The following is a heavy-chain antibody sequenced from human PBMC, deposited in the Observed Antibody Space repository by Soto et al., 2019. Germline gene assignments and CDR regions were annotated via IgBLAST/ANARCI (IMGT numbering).Heavy chain of an antibody. J-gene: IGHJ5*02. CDR3: ARGEYYDFWSAPGGWFDP. D-gene: IGHD3-3*01. CDR1: GCTFSSYA. V-gene: IGHV1-69*06. CDR2: IIPIFGTA. Sequence: SVKVSCKASGCTFSSYAISWVRQAPGQVLEWMGGIIPIFGTANYAQKFQGRDTITADKSTSTAYMELSSLRSEDTAVYYCARGEYYDFWSAPGGWFDPWGQGTLVTVSS.